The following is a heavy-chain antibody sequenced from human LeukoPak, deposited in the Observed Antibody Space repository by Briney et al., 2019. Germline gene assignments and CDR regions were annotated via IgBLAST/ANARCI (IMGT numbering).Heavy chain of an antibody. CDR2: IYHSGST. J-gene: IGHJ5*02. Sequence: SGTLSLTCAVSGGSISSSNWWSWVRQPPGKGLEWIGEIYHSGSTNYNPSLKSRVTISVDKSKNQFSLKLSSVTAADTAVYYCARVGIYYYGSGSYYTSYNWFDPWGQGTLVTVSS. CDR1: GGSISSSNW. V-gene: IGHV4-4*02. D-gene: IGHD3-10*01. CDR3: ARVGIYYYGSGSYYTSYNWFDP.